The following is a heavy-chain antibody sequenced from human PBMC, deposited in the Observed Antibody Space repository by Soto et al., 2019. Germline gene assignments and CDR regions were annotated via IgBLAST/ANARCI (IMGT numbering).Heavy chain of an antibody. CDR2: ISAYNGNT. V-gene: IGHV1-18*01. CDR1: GYTFTNYG. CDR3: ARDSPPVDY. J-gene: IGHJ4*02. Sequence: QVQLVQSGAEVKKPGASVKVSCKASGYTFTNYGISWVRQAPGQGLEWMGWISAYNGNTNYAQKLQGRVTMTTDTSTSTGYMELRSLGSDATAVYDWARDSPPVDYWGQGTLVTVSS.